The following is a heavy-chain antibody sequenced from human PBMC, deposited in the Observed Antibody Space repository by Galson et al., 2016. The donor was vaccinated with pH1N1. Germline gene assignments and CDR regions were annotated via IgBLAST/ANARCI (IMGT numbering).Heavy chain of an antibody. CDR3: ATLGGDIVVVPDATDYYYGLDV. J-gene: IGHJ6*02. V-gene: IGHV3-7*01. Sequence: SLRLSCAASGFSLSSFWMTWVRQAPEKGLEWVANINEDGSKIYYVDSVKGRFTISRDNSKNTLYLQMNSLRVEDTAVYYCATLGGDIVVVPDATDYYYGLDVWGQGTTVSVSS. CDR1: GFSLSSFW. D-gene: IGHD2-2*01. CDR2: INEDGSKI.